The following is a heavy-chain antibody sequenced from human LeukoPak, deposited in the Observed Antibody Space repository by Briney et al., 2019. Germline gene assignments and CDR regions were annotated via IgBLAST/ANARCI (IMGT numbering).Heavy chain of an antibody. CDR2: ISAYNGNT. J-gene: IGHJ4*02. Sequence: ASVTVSFKASGGTFSIYAISWVRQAPGQGLEWMGWISAYNGNTNYAQKLQGRVTMTTDTSTSTAYMELRSLRSDDTAVYYCARDPDYYGSGSYDYWGQGTLVTVSS. V-gene: IGHV1-18*01. CDR3: ARDPDYYGSGSYDY. D-gene: IGHD3-10*01. CDR1: GGTFSIYA.